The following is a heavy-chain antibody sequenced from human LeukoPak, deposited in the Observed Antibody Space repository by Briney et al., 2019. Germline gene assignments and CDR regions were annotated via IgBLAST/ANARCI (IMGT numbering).Heavy chain of an antibody. J-gene: IGHJ4*02. V-gene: IGHV4-39*07. CDR1: GGSISSSDYY. Sequence: SETLSLTCTVSGGSISSSDYYWGWIRQPPGKGLEWIGSIFYSGSTYYNPSLNSRLTISVDTSRNQFSLKLSSVTAADTAVYYCARDRGIAAAGHFDYWGQGTLVTVSS. CDR2: IFYSGST. CDR3: ARDRGIAAAGHFDY. D-gene: IGHD6-13*01.